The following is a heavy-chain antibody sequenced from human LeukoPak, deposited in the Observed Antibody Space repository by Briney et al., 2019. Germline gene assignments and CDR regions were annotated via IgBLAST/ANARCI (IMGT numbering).Heavy chain of an antibody. V-gene: IGHV3-53*04. D-gene: IGHD3-16*01. J-gene: IGHJ4*02. CDR3: ASGPTYDYVRVLLY. CDR1: GFTVCGHH. CDR2: IYTGGTT. Sequence: GGSLRLSCAVSGFTVCGHHVTWVPQARGRGVERVSVIYTGGTTYYRDSVKGRFTISRHNSENTVNLQMNSLRPEDTAVYYCASGPTYDYVRVLLYWGQGTLVTVSS.